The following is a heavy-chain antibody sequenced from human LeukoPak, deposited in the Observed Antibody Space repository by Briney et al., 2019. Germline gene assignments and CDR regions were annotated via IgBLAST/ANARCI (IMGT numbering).Heavy chain of an antibody. J-gene: IGHJ3*02. V-gene: IGHV3-74*01. CDR2: INTDSSTT. D-gene: IGHD3-9*01. CDR1: GFTFSNYW. Sequence: GGSLRLSCAASGFTFSNYWMYWVRQAPGKGLVWVSRINTDSSTTGYADSVKGRFTISRDNSKNTLYLQMNSLRAEDTAVYYCWVRYSPDAFDIWGQGTMVTVSS. CDR3: WVRYSPDAFDI.